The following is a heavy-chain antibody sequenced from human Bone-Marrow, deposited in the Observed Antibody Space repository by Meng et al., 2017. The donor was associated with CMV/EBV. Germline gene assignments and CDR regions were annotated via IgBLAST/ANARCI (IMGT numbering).Heavy chain of an antibody. CDR2: ISGSGGST. Sequence: GESLKISCAASGFTFSSYAMSWVRQAPGKGLEWVSAISGSGGSTYYADSVKGRFTISRDNSKNTLYLQMNSLRAEDTAVYYCAREYIVGATRRDYYYYGMDVWGQGTTVTVSS. CDR3: AREYIVGATRRDYYYYGMDV. D-gene: IGHD1-26*01. V-gene: IGHV3-23*01. J-gene: IGHJ6*02. CDR1: GFTFSSYA.